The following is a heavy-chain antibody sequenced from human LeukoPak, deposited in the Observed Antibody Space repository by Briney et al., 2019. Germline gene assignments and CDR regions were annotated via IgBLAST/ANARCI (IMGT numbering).Heavy chain of an antibody. J-gene: IGHJ4*02. CDR3: ARPSGMVRGVEYFDY. Sequence: GESLKISFKGSGSRFTSYWIGWVRRMPGKGLGWMGIIYPGDSDTRYSPSFQGQVTISADKSISTAYLQWSSLKASDTAMYYCARPSGMVRGVEYFDYWGQGTLVTVSS. V-gene: IGHV5-51*01. D-gene: IGHD3-10*01. CDR2: IYPGDSDT. CDR1: GSRFTSYW.